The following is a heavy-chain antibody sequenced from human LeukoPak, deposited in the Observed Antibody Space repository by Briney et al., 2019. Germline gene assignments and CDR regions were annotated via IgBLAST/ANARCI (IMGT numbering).Heavy chain of an antibody. D-gene: IGHD3-9*01. CDR1: GYSISSGYY. J-gene: IGHJ2*01. Sequence: KPSGTLSLTCAVSGYSISSGYYWGWIRQPPGKGLEWIGSIYHSGSTYYNPSLKSRVTISVDTSKNQFSLKLSSVTAADTAVYYCARRHDYDILTGYYHWYFDLWGRGTLVTVSS. CDR3: ARRHDYDILTGYYHWYFDL. CDR2: IYHSGST. V-gene: IGHV4-38-2*01.